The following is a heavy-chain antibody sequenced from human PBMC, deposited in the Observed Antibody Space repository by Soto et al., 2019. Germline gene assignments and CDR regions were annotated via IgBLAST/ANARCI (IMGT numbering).Heavy chain of an antibody. Sequence: ASVKVYCKASGYTFTSYGISWVRQAPGQGLEWMGWISAYNGNTNYAQKLQGRVTMTTDTSTSTAYMELRSLRSDDTAVYYCARDRYCSSTSCYVDWFDPWGQGTLVTVSS. CDR2: ISAYNGNT. CDR1: GYTFTSYG. D-gene: IGHD2-2*01. J-gene: IGHJ5*02. V-gene: IGHV1-18*01. CDR3: ARDRYCSSTSCYVDWFDP.